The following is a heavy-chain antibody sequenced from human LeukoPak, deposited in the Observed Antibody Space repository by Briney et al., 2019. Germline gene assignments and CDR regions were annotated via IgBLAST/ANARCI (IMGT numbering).Heavy chain of an antibody. J-gene: IGHJ4*02. Sequence: GGSLRLSCAASGFIFSSYWMSWVRQAPGKGLEWVANIKQDGSEKYYVDSVKGRFTISRDNAKNSLYLQMNSLRAEDTAVYYCARLIAAAGIWGQGTLVTVSS. V-gene: IGHV3-7*01. D-gene: IGHD6-13*01. CDR3: ARLIAAAGI. CDR1: GFIFSSYW. CDR2: IKQDGSEK.